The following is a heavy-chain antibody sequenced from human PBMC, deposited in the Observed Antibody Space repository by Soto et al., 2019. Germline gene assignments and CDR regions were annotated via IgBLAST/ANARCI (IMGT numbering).Heavy chain of an antibody. Sequence: QVQLVQSGDEVKKPGASVQVSCKASGYTFTRYGISWVRQAPGPGLEWMGWISAYNGNTNYAQKLQGRVTMTTDTSTSTAYMELRSLRSDDTAGYDCARVWHDYSRTIDYWGQGTLVTVSS. CDR3: ARVWHDYSRTIDY. CDR1: GYTFTRYG. CDR2: ISAYNGNT. J-gene: IGHJ4*02. D-gene: IGHD2-2*01. V-gene: IGHV1-18*01.